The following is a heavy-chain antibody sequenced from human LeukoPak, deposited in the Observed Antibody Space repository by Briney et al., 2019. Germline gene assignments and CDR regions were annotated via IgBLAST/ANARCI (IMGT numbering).Heavy chain of an antibody. Sequence: SETLSLTCTVSGGSISSSSYYWSWIRQPPGKGLEWIGEINHSGSTNYNPSLKSRVTISVDTSKNQFSLKLSSVTAADTAVYYCARGSKTTVRPYYYYMDVWGKGTTVTVSS. V-gene: IGHV4-39*07. J-gene: IGHJ6*03. CDR1: GGSISSSSYY. CDR3: ARGSKTTVRPYYYYMDV. D-gene: IGHD4-17*01. CDR2: INHSGST.